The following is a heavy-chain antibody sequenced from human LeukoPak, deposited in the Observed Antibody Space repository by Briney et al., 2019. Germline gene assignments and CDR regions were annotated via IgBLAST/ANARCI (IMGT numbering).Heavy chain of an antibody. CDR1: GFTFSNYA. Sequence: GGSLRLSCAASGFTFSNYAVMWVRQAPGKGLEWVANIKQDGSEKKYVDSVKGRFTISRDNARNSLFLQMNRLRAEDTAVYYCARDVSDENDSASRIHLDSWGQGTLVYVSS. J-gene: IGHJ4*02. D-gene: IGHD2-15*01. V-gene: IGHV3-7*01. CDR2: IKQDGSEK. CDR3: ARDVSDENDSASRIHLDS.